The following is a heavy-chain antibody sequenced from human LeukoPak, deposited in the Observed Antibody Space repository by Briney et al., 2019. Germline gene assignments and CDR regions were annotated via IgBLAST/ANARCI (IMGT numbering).Heavy chain of an antibody. V-gene: IGHV3-30*18. CDR2: ISYDGSNK. D-gene: IGHD3-10*01. CDR1: GFTFSSYG. Sequence: GRSLRLSCAASGFTFSSYGMHWVRQAPGKGLEWVAVISYDGSNKYYADSVKGRFTISRDNSKNTLYLQMNSLRAEDTAVYYCAKVPGFSGRLFSWGQGTMVTVSS. CDR3: AKVPGFSGRLFS. J-gene: IGHJ3*01.